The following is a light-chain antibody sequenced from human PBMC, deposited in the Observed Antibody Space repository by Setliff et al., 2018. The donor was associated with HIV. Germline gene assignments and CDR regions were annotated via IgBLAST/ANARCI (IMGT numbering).Light chain of an antibody. V-gene: IGLV2-14*01. Sequence: QSVLTQPASVSGSPGQSITISCTGTSSDVGGYNYVSWYQQHPGKAPKLMIHEVSNRPPGVSNRFSGSKSGNMASLTISGLRAEDEANYYCTSYTSSSTLVVFGGGTKGTVL. CDR1: SSDVGGYNY. CDR3: TSYTSSSTLVV. J-gene: IGLJ2*01. CDR2: EVS.